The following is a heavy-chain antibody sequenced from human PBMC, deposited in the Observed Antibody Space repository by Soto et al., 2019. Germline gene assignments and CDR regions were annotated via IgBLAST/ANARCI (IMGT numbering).Heavy chain of an antibody. V-gene: IGHV3-74*01. CDR2: ISSDESHT. Sequence: LRLSCAASRFKFSSYWMHWVRQAPGKGLVWVSHISSDESHTTYADSVKGRFTISRDNAKNTLYLQMSGLRTEDTAVYYCVRVGSGSYLPYFDYWGQGTLVTVSS. CDR3: VRVGSGSYLPYFDY. D-gene: IGHD3-10*01. CDR1: RFKFSSYW. J-gene: IGHJ4*02.